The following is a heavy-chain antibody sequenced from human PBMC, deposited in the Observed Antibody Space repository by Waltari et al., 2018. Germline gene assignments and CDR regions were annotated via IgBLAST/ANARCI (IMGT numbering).Heavy chain of an antibody. V-gene: IGHV4-34*01. CDR1: GGSFSGYY. J-gene: IGHJ5*02. Sequence: QVQLQQWGAGLLKPSETLSLTCAVYGGSFSGYYWSWIRQPPGRGLEWIGEINKSVSTNYNPSLNSLVTISVDTSKNQFSLKLSSVTAADTAVYYCARGSKVIAGRSLRNWFDPWGQGTLVTVSS. CDR2: INKSVST. CDR3: ARGSKVIAGRSLRNWFDP. D-gene: IGHD6-13*01.